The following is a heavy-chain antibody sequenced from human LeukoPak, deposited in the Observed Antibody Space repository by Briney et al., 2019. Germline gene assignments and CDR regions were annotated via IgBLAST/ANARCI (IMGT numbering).Heavy chain of an antibody. Sequence: SETLSLTCTVSGGSISSYYWSWIRQPPGKGLEWIGYIYYSGSTNYNPSLKSRVTISVDTSKNQFSLKLSSVTAADTAVYYCARTGIKLRYFDWSTGGYFDYWGQGTLVTVSS. CDR2: IYYSGST. V-gene: IGHV4-59*12. D-gene: IGHD3-9*01. J-gene: IGHJ4*02. CDR1: GGSISSYY. CDR3: ARTGIKLRYFDWSTGGYFDY.